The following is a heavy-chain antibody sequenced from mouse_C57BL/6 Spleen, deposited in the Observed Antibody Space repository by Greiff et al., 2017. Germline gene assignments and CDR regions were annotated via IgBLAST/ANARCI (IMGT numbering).Heavy chain of an antibody. Sequence: VQLRQPGAELVKPGASVKLSCKASGYTFTSYWMHWVKQRPGRGLEWIGRIDPNSGGTKYNEKFKSKATLTVDKPSSTAYMQLSSLTSEDSAVYYCARSLYGSSYSYYFDYWGQGTTLTVSS. CDR1: GYTFTSYW. D-gene: IGHD1-1*01. CDR3: ARSLYGSSYSYYFDY. J-gene: IGHJ2*01. V-gene: IGHV1-72*01. CDR2: IDPNSGGT.